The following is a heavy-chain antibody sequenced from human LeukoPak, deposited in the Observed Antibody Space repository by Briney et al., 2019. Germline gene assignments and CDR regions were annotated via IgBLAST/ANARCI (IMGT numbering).Heavy chain of an antibody. D-gene: IGHD2-15*01. V-gene: IGHV4-31*03. J-gene: IGHJ4*02. CDR1: GGSISRGGYY. CDR2: IYYSGST. Sequence: KASETLSLTCTVSGGSISRGGYYWSWIRQHSGKGLEWIGYIYYSGSTYYNPSLKSRVTISVDTSKNQFSLKLSSVTAADTAVYYCARARGSLEDFDYWGQGTLVTVSS. CDR3: ARARGSLEDFDY.